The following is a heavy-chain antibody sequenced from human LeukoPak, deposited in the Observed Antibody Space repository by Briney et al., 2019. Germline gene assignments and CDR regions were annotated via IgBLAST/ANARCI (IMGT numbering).Heavy chain of an antibody. J-gene: IGHJ5*02. Sequence: SETLSLTCTVSGGSISSSSYYWGWIRQPPGKGLEWVGSIYYSGSTYYNPSLKSRVTISVDTSKNQFSLKLSSVTAADTAVYYCATVTDPRYNYFDPWGQGTLVTVSS. V-gene: IGHV4-39*01. D-gene: IGHD2-21*02. CDR1: GGSISSSSYY. CDR3: ATVTDPRYNYFDP. CDR2: IYYSGST.